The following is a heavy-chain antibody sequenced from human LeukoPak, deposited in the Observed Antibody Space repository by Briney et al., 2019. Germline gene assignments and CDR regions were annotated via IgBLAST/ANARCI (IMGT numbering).Heavy chain of an antibody. Sequence: PSETLSLTCTVSGGSISSYYWSWIRQPPGKGLEWIGYIYYSGSTNYNPSLKSRVTISVDTSKTEFSLKLSSVTAADTAVYYCARDGDAFDIWGQGTMVTVSS. CDR1: GGSISSYY. CDR3: ARDGDAFDI. CDR2: IYYSGST. V-gene: IGHV4-59*01. J-gene: IGHJ3*02.